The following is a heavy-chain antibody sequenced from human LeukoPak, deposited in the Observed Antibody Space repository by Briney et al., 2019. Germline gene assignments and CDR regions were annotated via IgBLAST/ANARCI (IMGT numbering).Heavy chain of an antibody. V-gene: IGHV4-59*01. CDR3: ARADPYYYDSSGYYSP. Sequence: SETLSLTCTVSGGSISSYYWSWIRQPPGKGLEWIGYIYYSGSTNYNPSLKSRVPISVDTSKNQFSLKLSSVTAADTAVYYCARADPYYYDSSGYYSPWGQGTLVTVSS. CDR1: GGSISSYY. CDR2: IYYSGST. J-gene: IGHJ5*02. D-gene: IGHD3-22*01.